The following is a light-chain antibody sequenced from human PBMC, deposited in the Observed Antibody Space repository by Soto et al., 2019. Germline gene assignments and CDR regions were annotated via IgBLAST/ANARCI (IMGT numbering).Light chain of an antibody. CDR1: QSDSSSY. J-gene: IGKJ1*01. V-gene: IGKV3-20*01. CDR3: QQYGSSPPT. Sequence: EIVLTQSPGTLSLSPGERATLSCRASQSDSSSYLAWYQQKPGQAPRLLIYGASSRATGIPDRFSGSGSGTDFTLTISRLEPEDFAVYYCQQYGSSPPTFGQGTKVEIK. CDR2: GAS.